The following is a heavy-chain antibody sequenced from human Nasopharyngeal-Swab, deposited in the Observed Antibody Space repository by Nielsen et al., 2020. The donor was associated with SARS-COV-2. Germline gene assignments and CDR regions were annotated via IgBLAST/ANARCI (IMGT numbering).Heavy chain of an antibody. J-gene: IGHJ4*02. CDR2: INHSGST. CDR1: GGSFSGYY. D-gene: IGHD5-12*01. V-gene: IGHV4-34*01. Sequence: SETLSLTCAVYGGSFSGYYWSWIRQPPGKGLEWIGEINHSGSTNYNPSLKSRVTISVDTSKNQFSLKLSSVTAADTAVYYCARGPVDIVATIGGFDYWGQGTLVTVSS. CDR3: ARGPVDIVATIGGFDY.